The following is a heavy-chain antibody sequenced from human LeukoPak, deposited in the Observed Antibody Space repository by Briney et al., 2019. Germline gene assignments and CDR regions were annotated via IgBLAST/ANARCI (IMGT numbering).Heavy chain of an antibody. CDR1: GGPISSYY. V-gene: IGHV4-59*01. Sequence: PSETLSLTCTVSGGPISSYYWSWIRQPPGKGLEWIGYIYYSGSTNYNPSLKSRVTISVDTSKNQFSLKLSSVTAADTAVYYCARGHYYDSDGAFDIWGQGTMVTVSS. J-gene: IGHJ3*02. CDR2: IYYSGST. D-gene: IGHD3-22*01. CDR3: ARGHYYDSDGAFDI.